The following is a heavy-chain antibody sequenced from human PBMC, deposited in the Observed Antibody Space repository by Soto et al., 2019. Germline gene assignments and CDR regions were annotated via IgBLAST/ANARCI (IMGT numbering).Heavy chain of an antibody. CDR3: ARDLGYGGNSGR. CDR1: GYTFTRSG. J-gene: IGHJ3*01. CDR2: ISSYNGDT. Sequence: EASVKLSCEASGYTFTRSGISCARQAPGQGPEWMGWISSYNGDTNYAQTFQGRVTMTTDTSTSTAYMELSSLRSEDTAVYYCARDLGYGGNSGRWGQGTMVTVSS. D-gene: IGHD3-10*01. V-gene: IGHV1-18*01.